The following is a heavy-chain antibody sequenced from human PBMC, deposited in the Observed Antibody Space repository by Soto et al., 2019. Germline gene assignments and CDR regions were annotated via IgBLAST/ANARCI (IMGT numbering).Heavy chain of an antibody. Sequence: ASVKVSCKASGGTFSSYAISWVRQAPGQGLEWMGGIIPIFGTANYAQKFQGRVTITADESTSTAYMELSSLRSEDTAVYYCARDLGYYYDSSGYYYSFDYWGQGTLVTVSS. CDR3: ARDLGYYYDSSGYYYSFDY. V-gene: IGHV1-69*13. CDR1: GGTFSSYA. D-gene: IGHD3-22*01. J-gene: IGHJ4*02. CDR2: IIPIFGTA.